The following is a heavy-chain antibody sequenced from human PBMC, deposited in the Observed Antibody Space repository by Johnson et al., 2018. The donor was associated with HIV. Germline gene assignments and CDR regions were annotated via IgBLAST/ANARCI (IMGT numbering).Heavy chain of an antibody. J-gene: IGHJ3*02. V-gene: IGHV3-30*02. D-gene: IGHD3-22*01. CDR1: GFTFSSYA. CDR2: IRYDGSNK. Sequence: VQLVESGGGLVQPGGSLRLSCAASGFTFSSYAMHWVRQAPGKGLEWVAFIRYDGSNKYYADSVKGRFTISRDNSKNTLYLQMNSLRAEDTAVYYCAKDSGYYDSSGYGAFDIWGQGTMVTVSS. CDR3: AKDSGYYDSSGYGAFDI.